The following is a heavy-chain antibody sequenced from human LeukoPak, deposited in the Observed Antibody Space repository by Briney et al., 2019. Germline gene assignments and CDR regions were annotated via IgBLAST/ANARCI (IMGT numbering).Heavy chain of an antibody. Sequence: SETLSLTCTVSGGSISSSSYYWGWIRQSPGKGLEWIGSIYYSGSTYYNPSLKSRVTISVDTSKNQFSLKLSSVTAADTAVYYCARITYGSGSPEFDYWGQGTLVTVSS. D-gene: IGHD3-10*01. CDR2: IYYSGST. CDR1: GGSISSSSYY. J-gene: IGHJ4*02. V-gene: IGHV4-39*01. CDR3: ARITYGSGSPEFDY.